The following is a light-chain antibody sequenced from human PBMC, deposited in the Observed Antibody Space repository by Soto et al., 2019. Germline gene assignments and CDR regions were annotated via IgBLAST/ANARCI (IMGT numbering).Light chain of an antibody. CDR3: QTWGAGIRV. CDR2: VDSDGSH. CDR1: SGHSTYA. J-gene: IGLJ2*01. Sequence: QPVLAQSPSASASLGASVKLTCTLSSGHSTYAIAWHQQHPEKGPRYVMKVDSDGSHSKGDGIPDRFSGSSSGAERYLTISSLQSEDEADYYCQTWGAGIRVFGGGTKLTVL. V-gene: IGLV4-69*02.